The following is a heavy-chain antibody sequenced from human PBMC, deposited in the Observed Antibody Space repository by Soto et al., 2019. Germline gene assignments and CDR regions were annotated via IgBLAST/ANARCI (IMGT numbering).Heavy chain of an antibody. CDR1: GGSFSGYY. Sequence: SETLSLTCAVYGGSFSGYYWSWIRQPPGKGLEWIGEINHSGSTNYNPSLKSRVTISVDTSKNQFSLKLSSVTAADTAVYYCARLVVPAANRWFDPWGQGTLVTVSS. D-gene: IGHD2-2*01. V-gene: IGHV4-34*01. J-gene: IGHJ5*02. CDR3: ARLVVPAANRWFDP. CDR2: INHSGST.